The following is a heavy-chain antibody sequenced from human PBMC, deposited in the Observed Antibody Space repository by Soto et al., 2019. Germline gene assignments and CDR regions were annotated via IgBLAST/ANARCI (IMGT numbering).Heavy chain of an antibody. V-gene: IGHV4-61*01. CDR1: GGSVSSGSYY. CDR2: IHYSGST. J-gene: IGHJ6*02. D-gene: IGHD6-13*01. Sequence: QVQLQESGPGLVKPSETLSLTCTVSGGSVSSGSYYWCWIRQRPGKRLEWIGYIHYSGSTNYNPSLKSRVTISADTSKNQFSLKMSSVTAADTAVYYCARDRGYSSSLTDGGMDVWGQGTTVTVSS. CDR3: ARDRGYSSSLTDGGMDV.